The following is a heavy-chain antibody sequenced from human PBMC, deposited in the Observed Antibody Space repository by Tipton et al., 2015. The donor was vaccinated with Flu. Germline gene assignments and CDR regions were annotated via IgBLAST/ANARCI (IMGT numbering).Heavy chain of an antibody. Sequence: TLSLTCTVSGGSLSTSTDYGGWIRQSPGKGLEYIASIYDSGTTYYNPSLKSRVTISIDTSRNQFSLRLSSVIAADTAVYYCARWTSALEAFDIWGRGTMVTVSS. CDR3: ARWTSALEAFDI. CDR2: IYDSGTT. V-gene: IGHV4-39*01. D-gene: IGHD3-3*01. J-gene: IGHJ3*02. CDR1: GGSLSTSTDY.